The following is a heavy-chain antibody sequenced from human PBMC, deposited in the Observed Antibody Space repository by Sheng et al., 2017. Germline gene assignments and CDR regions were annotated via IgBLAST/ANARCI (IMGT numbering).Heavy chain of an antibody. Sequence: EVQLVESGGGLVQPGGSLRLSCAASGFTFSSYEMNWVRQAPGKGLEWVSYISSSGSTIYYADSVKGRFTISRDNAKNSLYLQMNSLRAEDTAVYYCARDLFWSHDPRFLEWLQINYYYGMDVWGQGTTVT. CDR1: GFTFSSYE. CDR2: ISSSGSTI. D-gene: IGHD3-3*01. V-gene: IGHV3-48*03. CDR3: ARDLFWSHDPRFLEWLQINYYYGMDV. J-gene: IGHJ6*02.